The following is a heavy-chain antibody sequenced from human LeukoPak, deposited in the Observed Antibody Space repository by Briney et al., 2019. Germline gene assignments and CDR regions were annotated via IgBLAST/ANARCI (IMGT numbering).Heavy chain of an antibody. CDR2: ISGSGGST. V-gene: IGHV3-23*01. CDR1: GFTFSSYA. J-gene: IGHJ4*01. CDR3: AKGKGLPSSPESYFYY. Sequence: PGGSLRLSCAASGFTFSSYAMSWVRQAPGKGLEWVSAISGSGGSTYYADSVKGRFTISRDNAKNSLYLQMNSLRAEDTALYYCAKGKGLPSSPESYFYYWGQGTLGTVSS.